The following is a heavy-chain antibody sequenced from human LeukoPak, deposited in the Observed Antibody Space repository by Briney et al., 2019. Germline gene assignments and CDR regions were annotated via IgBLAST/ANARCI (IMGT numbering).Heavy chain of an antibody. Sequence: SETQSLTCTVSGDSIGSYYWNWIRQPPGKGLEYIGWIHYSGSTDYNPSLKSRVTISLDRSKRQLSLNLRSVTAADTAVYYCARWSYFDSSGYFVAEYRGQGTLVTVSS. V-gene: IGHV4-59*01. D-gene: IGHD3-22*01. CDR2: IHYSGST. J-gene: IGHJ4*02. CDR3: ARWSYFDSSGYFVAEY. CDR1: GDSIGSYY.